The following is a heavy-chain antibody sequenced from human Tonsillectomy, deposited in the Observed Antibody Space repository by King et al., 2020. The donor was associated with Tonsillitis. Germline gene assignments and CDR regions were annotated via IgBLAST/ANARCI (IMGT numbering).Heavy chain of an antibody. CDR1: GYTFTSYT. J-gene: IGHJ3*02. CDR3: ARVRKLYLMSYAFDI. Sequence: QLVQSGAEVKKPGASVKVSCTASGYTFTSYTLHWVRQAPGQRLEWMGWINAGNGNTKYSQKFQGRVTITRDTSASTAYMELSSLRSEDTAVYYWARVRKLYLMSYAFDIWGQGTMVTVSS. V-gene: IGHV1-3*01. CDR2: INAGNGNT. D-gene: IGHD2-2*02.